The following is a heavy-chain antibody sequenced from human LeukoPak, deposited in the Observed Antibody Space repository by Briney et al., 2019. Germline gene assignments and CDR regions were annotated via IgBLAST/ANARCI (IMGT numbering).Heavy chain of an antibody. V-gene: IGHV3-23*01. D-gene: IGHD2-8*01. CDR2: ISGSGDTT. Sequence: PGGSLRLSCAASGFTFNNYAMSWVRQAPGKGPEWDSAISGSGDTTYYADSVRGRFTISRDNSKNTVYLQMHSLRVDDTAVYYCAKWGDIVLMVYGHFDYWGQGTLVTVSS. CDR3: AKWGDIVLMVYGHFDY. J-gene: IGHJ4*02. CDR1: GFTFNNYA.